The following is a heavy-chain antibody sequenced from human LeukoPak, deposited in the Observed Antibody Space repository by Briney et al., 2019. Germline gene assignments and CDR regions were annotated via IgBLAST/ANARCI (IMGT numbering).Heavy chain of an antibody. J-gene: IGHJ4*02. CDR3: ARRTGSYFGQFDS. D-gene: IGHD3-10*01. CDR2: MYYSGSA. V-gene: IGHV4-39*07. Sequence: PSETLSLTCTVAGGSISSSNHYWAWIRQPPGKGLEWVGTMYYSGSAYYNPSLKSRVTISVDTSKNKFSLRLRSVTAADTAIYYCARRTGSYFGQFDSWGQGTLVTVSS. CDR1: GGSISSSNHY.